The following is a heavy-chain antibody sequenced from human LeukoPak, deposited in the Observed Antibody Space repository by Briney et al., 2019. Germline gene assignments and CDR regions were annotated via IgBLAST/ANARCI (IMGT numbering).Heavy chain of an antibody. D-gene: IGHD6-19*01. CDR3: ARRTKEQCLASGQLAFDI. CDR2: IDPSDSYT. CDR1: GYSFTSYW. V-gene: IGHV5-10-1*01. J-gene: IGHJ3*02. Sequence: GESLKISCKGSGYSFTSYWISWVRQMPGKGLEWMGRIDPSDSYTNYSPSFQGHVTISADKSISTAYLQWSSLKASDTAMYYCARRTKEQCLASGQLAFDIWGQGTMVTVSS.